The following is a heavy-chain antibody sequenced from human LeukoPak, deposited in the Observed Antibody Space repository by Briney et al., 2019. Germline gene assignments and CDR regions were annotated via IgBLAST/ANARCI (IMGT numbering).Heavy chain of an antibody. V-gene: IGHV3-74*01. CDR1: GFTFSSYW. D-gene: IGHD5-12*01. CDR3: ARGRGYTQDY. Sequence: GGSLRLSCAASGFTFSSYWMHWVRQAPGKGLVWASRINSDGSSTSYADSVKGRFTISRDNAKNTLYLQVNSLRAEDTAVYYCARGRGYTQDYWGQGTLVTVSS. CDR2: INSDGSST. J-gene: IGHJ4*02.